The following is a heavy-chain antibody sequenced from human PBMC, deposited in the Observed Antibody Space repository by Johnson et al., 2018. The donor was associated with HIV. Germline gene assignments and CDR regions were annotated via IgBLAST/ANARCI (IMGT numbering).Heavy chain of an antibody. CDR3: ASFGAEAGLGGAFHI. D-gene: IGHD6-19*01. V-gene: IGHV3-7*01. Sequence: EVQLVESGGGLVQPGGSLRLSCAGSGFTLSSYWMSWVRQAPGKGLEWVANIKQDGGEQYYVDSVKGRFTISRDNARNSVFLQMDSLRAEDTAVYYWASFGAEAGLGGAFHIWGQGTMVTVTS. CDR1: GFTLSSYW. J-gene: IGHJ3*02. CDR2: IKQDGGEQ.